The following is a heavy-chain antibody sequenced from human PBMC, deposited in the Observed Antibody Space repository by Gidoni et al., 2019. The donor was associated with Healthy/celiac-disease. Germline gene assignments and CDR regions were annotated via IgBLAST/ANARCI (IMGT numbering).Heavy chain of an antibody. D-gene: IGHD3-10*01. Sequence: QVQLQESGPGLVKPSETLSLTCTVSGGSISSYYWSWIRQPPGKGLEWIGYIYYSGSTNYNPSLKSRVTISVDTSKNQFSLKLSSVTAADTAVYYCARAIVQGVTLNWFDPWGQGTLVTVSS. CDR1: GGSISSYY. CDR2: IYYSGST. CDR3: ARAIVQGVTLNWFDP. J-gene: IGHJ5*02. V-gene: IGHV4-59*01.